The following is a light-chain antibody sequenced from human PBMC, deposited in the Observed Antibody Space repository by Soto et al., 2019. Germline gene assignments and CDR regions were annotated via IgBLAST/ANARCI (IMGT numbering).Light chain of an antibody. V-gene: IGKV1-33*01. CDR2: DAS. Sequence: DIQMTQSPSSLSASVGDRVTITCQASQDISNYLNWYQQKPGKAPKLLIYDASNLETGVPSRFSGSGSGTHFTFTISSLQPEDIATYFCQQYDNLPLTFGGGTTVEI. J-gene: IGKJ4*01. CDR3: QQYDNLPLT. CDR1: QDISNY.